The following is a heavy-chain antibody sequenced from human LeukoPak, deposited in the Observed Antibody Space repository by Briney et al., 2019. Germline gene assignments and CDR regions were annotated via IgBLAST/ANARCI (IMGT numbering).Heavy chain of an antibody. CDR3: ARVDTVSFYYGMDV. CDR2: VNPNSGGT. V-gene: IGHV1-2*02. J-gene: IGHJ6*02. CDR1: GYTFTGYY. Sequence: ASVKVSCKASGYTFTGYYMHWVRQAPGQGLEWMGWVNPNSGGTNYAQKFQGRVTMTRGTSISTAYMELRRLRSDDTAVYYCARVDTVSFYYGMDVWGQGTTVTVSS. D-gene: IGHD2-2*03.